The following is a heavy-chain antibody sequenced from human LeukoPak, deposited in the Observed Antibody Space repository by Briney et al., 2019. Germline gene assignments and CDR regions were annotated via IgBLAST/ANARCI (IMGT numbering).Heavy chain of an antibody. CDR3: TRSTGWYNYFDY. CDR2: LTWNSGTF. D-gene: IGHD6-19*01. J-gene: IGHJ4*02. Sequence: GGSLRLSCVGSGFSFDDFAMHWVRQGPGKGLEWVSGLTWNSGTFAYADSVKGRFTISRDNAKNSLYLQMNSLRAEDVALYYCTRSTGWYNYFDYWGQGALVTVSS. V-gene: IGHV3-9*03. CDR1: GFSFDDFA.